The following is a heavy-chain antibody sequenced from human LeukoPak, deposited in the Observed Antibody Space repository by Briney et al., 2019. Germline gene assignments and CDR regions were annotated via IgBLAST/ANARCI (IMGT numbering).Heavy chain of an antibody. V-gene: IGHV4-4*07. Sequence: SETLSLICTVCGGSISSYYGRCIRQPAGKGGEWIGRIYTSGSTNYNPSLKSRVTMSVDTSKNQFSLKLSSVTAADAAVYYCARDDWDSSGYYPTLNWGQGTLVTVSS. D-gene: IGHD3-22*01. CDR3: ARDDWDSSGYYPTLN. CDR2: IYTSGST. CDR1: GGSISSYY. J-gene: IGHJ4*02.